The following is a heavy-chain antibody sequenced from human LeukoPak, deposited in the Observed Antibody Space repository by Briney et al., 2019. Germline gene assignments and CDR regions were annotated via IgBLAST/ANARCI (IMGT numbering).Heavy chain of an antibody. CDR2: IAGTGGST. CDR1: GFTFNKYA. D-gene: IGHD5-12*01. V-gene: IGHV3-23*01. CDR3: AKDLWDSGYDY. J-gene: IGHJ4*02. Sequence: PGGSLRLSCAASGFTFNKYAMNWVRQPPGKGLEWVSSIAGTGGSTYYADSVKGRCTLYRDNSENTLYLQLNSLRAEDSGIYYCAKDLWDSGYDYWGQGTLVTVSS.